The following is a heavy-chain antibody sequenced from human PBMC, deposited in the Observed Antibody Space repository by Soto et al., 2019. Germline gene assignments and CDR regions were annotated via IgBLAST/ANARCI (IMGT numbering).Heavy chain of an antibody. J-gene: IGHJ4*02. Sequence: SVKVSCKAPGGTFSRYTINWVRQAPGQGLEWMVRVVPKIGSINFIRKIQGRLTLTADKSTRTAFLELSSLRPEDTAVYYCTRGGRESNWNDGNFEYWGQGTQVTVSS. CDR1: GGTFSRYT. V-gene: IGHV1-69*08. CDR2: VVPKIGSI. CDR3: TRGGRESNWNDGNFEY. D-gene: IGHD1-20*01.